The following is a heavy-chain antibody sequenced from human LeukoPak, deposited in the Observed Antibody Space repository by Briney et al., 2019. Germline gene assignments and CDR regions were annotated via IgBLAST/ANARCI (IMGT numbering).Heavy chain of an antibody. CDR3: ARADSGYSYSSFYFDY. Sequence: PGGSLRLSCTVSGFTVSSNSMSWVRQAPGKGLEWVAVISYDGSNKYYADSVKGRFTISRDNSMNTLYLQMNSLSSEDTAVYHCARADSGYSYSSFYFDYWGQGTLVTVSS. CDR2: ISYDGSNK. J-gene: IGHJ4*02. V-gene: IGHV3-30*04. D-gene: IGHD5-18*01. CDR1: GFTVSSNS.